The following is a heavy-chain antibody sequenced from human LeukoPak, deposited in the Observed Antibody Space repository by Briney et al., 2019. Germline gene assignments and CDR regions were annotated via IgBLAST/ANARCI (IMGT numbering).Heavy chain of an antibody. D-gene: IGHD1-26*01. Sequence: GASVKVSCKASGYTFTSYSISWVRQAPGQGLEWMGWISTDNGKTNYAQKLQGRVTMTTDTSTSTAYMELRSLRSDDTAVYFCAARSGTYPYYFDYWGQGTLVTVSS. J-gene: IGHJ4*02. V-gene: IGHV1-18*01. CDR3: AARSGTYPYYFDY. CDR2: ISTDNGKT. CDR1: GYTFTSYS.